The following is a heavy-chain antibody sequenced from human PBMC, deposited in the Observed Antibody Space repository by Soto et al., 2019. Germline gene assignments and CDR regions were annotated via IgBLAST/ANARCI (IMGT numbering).Heavy chain of an antibody. CDR3: ARGLFERVAAAVDY. D-gene: IGHD6-13*01. CDR1: GYTFTSYD. Sequence: ASVKVSCKASGYTFTSYDINWVRQATGQGLEWMGWMNPNSGNTGYAQKFQGRVTMTRNTSISTAYIELSSLRSEDTAVYYCARGLFERVAAAVDYWGQGTLVTVSS. CDR2: MNPNSGNT. J-gene: IGHJ4*02. V-gene: IGHV1-8*01.